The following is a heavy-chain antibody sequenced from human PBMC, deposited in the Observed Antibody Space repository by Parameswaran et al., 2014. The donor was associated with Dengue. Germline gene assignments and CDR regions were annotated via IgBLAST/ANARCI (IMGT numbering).Heavy chain of an antibody. CDR3: ARPDSSSSWGSFDI. J-gene: IGHJ3*02. V-gene: IGHV5-51*01. D-gene: IGHD6-6*01. CDR2: IYPGDSDT. Sequence: VRQAPGKGLEWMGIIYPGDSDTRYSPSFQGQVTISADKSISTAYLQWSSLKASDTAMYYCARPDSSSSWGSFDIWGQGTMVTVSS.